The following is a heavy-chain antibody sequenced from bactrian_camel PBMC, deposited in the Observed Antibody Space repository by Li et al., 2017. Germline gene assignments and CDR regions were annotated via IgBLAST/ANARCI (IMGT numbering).Heavy chain of an antibody. CDR2: IYGSGSMS. Sequence: VQLVESGGGLVQSGESLRLSCAASGFTFSDYGMTWFRVRPGQGLEWVSGIYGSGSMSFTLASVKGRFTTSRDNGNDVLYLHLNSLIPEETGAYYCAAAFPDYGWATKYWARGPRSPSP. CDR1: GFTFSDYG. J-gene: IGHJ4*01. V-gene: IGHV3-2*01. D-gene: IGHD1*01.